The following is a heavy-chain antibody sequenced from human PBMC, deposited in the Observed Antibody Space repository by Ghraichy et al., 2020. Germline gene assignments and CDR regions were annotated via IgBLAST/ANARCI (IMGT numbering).Heavy chain of an antibody. Sequence: SQTLSLTCTVSGGSISSSSYYWDWIRQPPGKGLEWIGSIYYSGITYYSPSLKSRVTISVDTSKNQFSLRLSSVTAADTAVYYCATRAVTNFDYWGQGNLATVSS. CDR2: IYYSGIT. V-gene: IGHV4-39*01. J-gene: IGHJ4*02. D-gene: IGHD4-11*01. CDR1: GGSISSSSYY. CDR3: ATRAVTNFDY.